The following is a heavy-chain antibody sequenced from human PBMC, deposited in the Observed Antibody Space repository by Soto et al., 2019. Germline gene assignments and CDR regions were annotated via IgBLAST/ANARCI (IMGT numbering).Heavy chain of an antibody. CDR3: ARVAY. CDR1: GFTFSSYG. CDR2: ISSGSSDT. J-gene: IGHJ4*02. V-gene: IGHV3-21*01. Sequence: PGGSLRLSCAASGFTFSSYGMHWVRQAPGKGLEWVASISSGSSDTWYADSVKGRFIISRDNAQNSLFLQMNTLRPEDTAMYYCARVAYWGPGTQVTVSS.